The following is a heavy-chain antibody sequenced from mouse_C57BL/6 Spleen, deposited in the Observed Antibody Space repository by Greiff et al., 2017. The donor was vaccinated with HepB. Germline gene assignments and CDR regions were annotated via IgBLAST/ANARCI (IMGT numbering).Heavy chain of an antibody. Sequence: QVQLQQPGAELVKPGASVKLSCKASGYTFTSYWMQWVKQRPGQGLEWIGEIDPSDSYTNYNQKFKGKATLTVDTSSSTADMQLSSRTSEDSAVYYCARGGDSTRAWFAYWGQGTLVTVSA. CDR3: ARGGDSTRAWFAY. CDR1: GYTFTSYW. J-gene: IGHJ3*01. D-gene: IGHD2-5*01. CDR2: IDPSDSYT. V-gene: IGHV1-50*01.